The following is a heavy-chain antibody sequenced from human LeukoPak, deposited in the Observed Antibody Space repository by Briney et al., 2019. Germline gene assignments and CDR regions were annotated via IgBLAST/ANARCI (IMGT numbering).Heavy chain of an antibody. D-gene: IGHD6-25*01. CDR3: ARDHHSGDHFDF. V-gene: IGHV3-21*01. CDR1: GFSFSSYS. J-gene: IGHJ4*02. CDR2: ISPSATHI. Sequence: PGGSLRLSCAASGFSFSSYSLNWVRQAPGKGLEWVSSISPSATHIYYADSVKGRFTISRDNARNSLYLQMNSLRVEDTAVYYCARDHHSGDHFDFWGQGTLVTVSS.